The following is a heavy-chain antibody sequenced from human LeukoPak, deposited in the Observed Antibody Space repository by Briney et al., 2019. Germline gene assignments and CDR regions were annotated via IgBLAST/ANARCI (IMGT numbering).Heavy chain of an antibody. V-gene: IGHV4-39*07. CDR1: GGSISSSSYY. CDR3: ARDDFWSGYYYFDY. CDR2: IYYSGST. Sequence: PSETLSLTCTVSGGSISSSSYYWGWIRQPPGKGLEWIGSIYYSGSTYYNPSLKSRVTISVDTSKNQFSLKLSSVTAADTAVYYCARDDFWSGYYYFDYWGQGTLVTVSS. D-gene: IGHD3-3*01. J-gene: IGHJ4*02.